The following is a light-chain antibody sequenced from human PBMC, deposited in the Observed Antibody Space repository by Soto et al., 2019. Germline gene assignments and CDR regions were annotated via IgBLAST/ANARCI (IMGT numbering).Light chain of an antibody. CDR2: GAS. J-gene: IGKJ1*01. V-gene: IGKV3-20*01. Sequence: EIVLTQSPGTLSLSPGERATLSCRASQSVSSSYLAWYQQKPGQAPRILIYGASNRATGIPDRFSGSGSGTDFTLTISRLEPEDFAVYYCQQYGSSPGTFGQGTKVEIK. CDR1: QSVSSSY. CDR3: QQYGSSPGT.